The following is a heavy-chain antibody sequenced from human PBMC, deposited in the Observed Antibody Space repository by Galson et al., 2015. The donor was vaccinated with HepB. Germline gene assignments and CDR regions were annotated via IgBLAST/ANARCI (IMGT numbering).Heavy chain of an antibody. CDR2: ISSSSSYI. CDR3: ARDQEMATNFDY. Sequence: SLRLSCAASGFTFSSYSMNWVRQAPGKGLEWASSISSSSSYIYYADSVKGRFTISRDNAKNSLYLQMNSLRAEDTAVYYCARDQEMATNFDYWGQGTLVTVSS. D-gene: IGHD5-24*01. J-gene: IGHJ4*02. V-gene: IGHV3-21*01. CDR1: GFTFSSYS.